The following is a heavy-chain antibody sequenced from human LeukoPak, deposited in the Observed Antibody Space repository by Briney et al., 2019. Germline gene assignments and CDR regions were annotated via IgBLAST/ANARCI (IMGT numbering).Heavy chain of an antibody. CDR1: GFTFSNAW. D-gene: IGHD1-14*01. CDR3: PTARGLGKSVGTDRKFDY. Sequence: GSLRLSCAASGFTFSNAWMSWVRQAPGKGLEWVGRIKSKTDGGTTDYAAPVKGRFTISRDDSKNTLYLQMNSLKTEDTAVYYCPTARGLGKSVGTDRKFDYWGLGPLVTVSS. CDR2: IKSKTDGGTT. J-gene: IGHJ4*02. V-gene: IGHV3-15*01.